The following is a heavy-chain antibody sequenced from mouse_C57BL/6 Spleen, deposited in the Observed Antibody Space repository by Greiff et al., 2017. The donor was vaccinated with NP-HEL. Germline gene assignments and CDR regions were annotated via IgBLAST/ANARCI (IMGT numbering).Heavy chain of an antibody. CDR3: ARYDYDAFDY. V-gene: IGHV5-15*01. CDR2: ISNLAYSI. Sequence: EVQGVESGGGLVQPGGSLKLSCAASGFTFSDYGMAWVRQAPRKGPEWVAFISNLAYSIYYADTVTGRFTISRENAKNTLYLEMSSLRSEDTAMYYCARYDYDAFDYWGQGTTLTVSS. D-gene: IGHD2-4*01. J-gene: IGHJ2*01. CDR1: GFTFSDYG.